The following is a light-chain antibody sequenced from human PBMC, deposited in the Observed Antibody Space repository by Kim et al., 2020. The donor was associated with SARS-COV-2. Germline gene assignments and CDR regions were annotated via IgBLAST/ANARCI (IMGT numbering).Light chain of an antibody. CDR2: RDS. CDR1: NIGNKN. J-gene: IGLJ1*01. V-gene: IGLV3-9*01. CDR3: QVWDSGTGV. Sequence: VALGQTARISCGGNNIGNKNVHWYRQKAGQAPVLVIYRDSNRPSGIPERFSGSNSGNTATLTISRAQAEDEADYFCQVWDSGTGVFGTGTKVHRP.